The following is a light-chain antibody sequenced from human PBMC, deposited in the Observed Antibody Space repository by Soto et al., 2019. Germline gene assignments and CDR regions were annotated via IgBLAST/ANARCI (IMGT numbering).Light chain of an antibody. J-gene: IGKJ4*01. V-gene: IGKV3-11*01. Sequence: EVVLTQSPATLSLSPGDRATLSCRASQSIRSFLAWYRQKPGQAPRLLIYDASNRATGIPARFSGSGSGTDFTLTISSLEPEDFAVYYCQQRSEWPLTFGGGTEVEIK. CDR1: QSIRSF. CDR3: QQRSEWPLT. CDR2: DAS.